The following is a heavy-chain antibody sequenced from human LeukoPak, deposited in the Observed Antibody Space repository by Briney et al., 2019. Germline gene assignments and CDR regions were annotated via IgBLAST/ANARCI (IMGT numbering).Heavy chain of an antibody. CDR1: GGTFSSYA. D-gene: IGHD3-22*01. Sequence: ASVKVSCKASGGTFSSYAISWVRQAPGQGLEWMGGIIPIFGTANYAQKFQGRVTITADESTSTAYMELSSPRSEDTAVYYCARAWYYYDSSGYYQRPRFNWFDPWGQGTLVTVSS. V-gene: IGHV1-69*13. J-gene: IGHJ5*02. CDR3: ARAWYYYDSSGYYQRPRFNWFDP. CDR2: IIPIFGTA.